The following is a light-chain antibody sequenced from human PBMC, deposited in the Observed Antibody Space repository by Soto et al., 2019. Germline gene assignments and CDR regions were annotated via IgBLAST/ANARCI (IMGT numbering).Light chain of an antibody. CDR3: QHYNSYSEA. J-gene: IGKJ1*01. V-gene: IGKV1-5*03. CDR2: KAS. CDR1: QSISSW. Sequence: DIQMTQSPSTLSASVGDRVTITCRASQSISSWFAWYQQKPGKAPKLLIYKASSLESGVPSRFSGSGSGTEFTLTISSLQPDDFATYYCQHYNSYSEAFGQGTRWIS.